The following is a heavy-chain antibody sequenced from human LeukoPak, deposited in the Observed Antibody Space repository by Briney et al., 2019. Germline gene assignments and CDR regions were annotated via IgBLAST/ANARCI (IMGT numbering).Heavy chain of an antibody. CDR2: SGDVT. J-gene: IGHJ6*02. CDR3: VRDYYDSSGYSAGMDV. V-gene: IGHV3-53*05. Sequence: SGDVTFHADPVKGRFTISRDNSKNTLYLQMNSLRAEDTAVYYCVRDYYDSSGYSAGMDVWGQGTTVTVSS. D-gene: IGHD3-22*01.